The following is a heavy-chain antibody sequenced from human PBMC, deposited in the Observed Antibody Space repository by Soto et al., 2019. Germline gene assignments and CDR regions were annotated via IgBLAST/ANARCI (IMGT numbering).Heavy chain of an antibody. J-gene: IGHJ6*01. CDR3: ANDHLIRRLRRSVGTDV. CDR2: ISYDGSNK. Sequence: GGSLRLSCAASVFTFRSYGMHWVRQAPGKGLEWVAVISYDGSNKYYADSVKGRFTISRDNSKNTLYLQMNSLRAEDTAVYYCANDHLIRRLRRSVGTDVLGKGTTVNVSS. D-gene: IGHD1-26*01. V-gene: IGHV3-30*18. CDR1: VFTFRSYG.